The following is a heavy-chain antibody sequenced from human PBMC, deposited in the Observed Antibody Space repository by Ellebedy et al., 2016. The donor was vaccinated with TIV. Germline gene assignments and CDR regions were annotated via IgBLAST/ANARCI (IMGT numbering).Heavy chain of an antibody. D-gene: IGHD2-15*01. Sequence: MPSETLSLTCTVSGGSISSYYWSWIRQPPGKGLEWIGYIYYSGSTNYNPSLKSRVTISVDTSKNQFSLKLSSVTAADTAVYYCARVAPVVVAATGGALIDYWGQGTLVTVSS. V-gene: IGHV4-59*01. CDR1: GGSISSYY. J-gene: IGHJ4*02. CDR2: IYYSGST. CDR3: ARVAPVVVAATGGALIDY.